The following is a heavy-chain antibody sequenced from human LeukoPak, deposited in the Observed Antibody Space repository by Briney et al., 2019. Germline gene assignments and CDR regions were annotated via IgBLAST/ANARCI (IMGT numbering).Heavy chain of an antibody. Sequence: KPSETLSLTCTVSGGSISSGGYYWSWIRQHPGKGLEWIVYIYYSGSTYYNPSLKSRVTISVDTSKNQFSLKLSSVTAADTAVYYCARVPYQAYYDFWSGYYTPGGNWFDPWGQGTLVTVSS. CDR2: IYYSGST. D-gene: IGHD3-3*01. V-gene: IGHV4-31*03. CDR3: ARVPYQAYYDFWSGYYTPGGNWFDP. CDR1: GGSISSGGYY. J-gene: IGHJ5*02.